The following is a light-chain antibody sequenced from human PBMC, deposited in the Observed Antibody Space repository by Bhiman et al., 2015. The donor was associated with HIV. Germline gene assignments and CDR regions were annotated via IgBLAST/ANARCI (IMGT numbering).Light chain of an antibody. J-gene: IGLJ1*01. CDR1: GSDVGGYNH. CDR3: QSYDSSLSAYV. Sequence: QSALTQPASVSGSPGQSITISCTGTGSDVGGYNHVSWYQQHPGKAPKLMIYDVSNRPSGVPDRFSGSKSGTSASLAITGLQAEDEADYYCQSYDSSLSAYVFGPGTKVTVL. V-gene: IGLV2-14*03. CDR2: DVS.